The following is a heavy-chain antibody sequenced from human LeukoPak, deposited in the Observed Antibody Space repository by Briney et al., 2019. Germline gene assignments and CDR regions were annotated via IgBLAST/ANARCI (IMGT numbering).Heavy chain of an antibody. CDR1: GFTFSSYG. CDR2: ISYDGSNK. CDR3: AKDILWFGELLLDY. V-gene: IGHV3-30*18. D-gene: IGHD3-10*01. J-gene: IGHJ4*02. Sequence: GGSLRLSCAASGFTFSSYGMHWVRQAPGKGLEWVAVISYDGSNKYYADSVKGRFTISRDNSKNTLYLQMNSLRAEDTAVYYCAKDILWFGELLLDYWGQGTLVTVSS.